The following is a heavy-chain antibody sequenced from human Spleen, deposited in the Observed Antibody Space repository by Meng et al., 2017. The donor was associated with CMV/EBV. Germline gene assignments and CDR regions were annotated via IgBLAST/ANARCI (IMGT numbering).Heavy chain of an antibody. V-gene: IGHV3-11*01. CDR2: ISTGGSTI. CDR3: ARLRGYYDSSGFDY. J-gene: IGHJ4*02. Sequence: ASGVTFVDYYMTWSRQAPGKGLEWISYISTGGSTIQYADSVEGRFTISRDNAKNSLYLQMNSLRAEDTAVYYCARLRGYYDSSGFDYWGQGTLVTVSS. D-gene: IGHD3-22*01. CDR1: GVTFVDYY.